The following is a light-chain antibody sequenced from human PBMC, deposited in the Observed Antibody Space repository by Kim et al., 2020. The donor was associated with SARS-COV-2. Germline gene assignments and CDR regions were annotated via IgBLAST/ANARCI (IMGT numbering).Light chain of an antibody. V-gene: IGLV3-19*01. CDR1: SLRSYH. J-gene: IGLJ2*01. Sequence: SSELTQDPAVSVALGQTVGITCQGDSLRSYHASWYQQKPGQAPVLVIYGKNNRPSGIPDRFSGSSSGFTASLTITGAQAEDEADYYCNSRDTSGNHVVFGGVTKLTVL. CDR2: GKN. CDR3: NSRDTSGNHVV.